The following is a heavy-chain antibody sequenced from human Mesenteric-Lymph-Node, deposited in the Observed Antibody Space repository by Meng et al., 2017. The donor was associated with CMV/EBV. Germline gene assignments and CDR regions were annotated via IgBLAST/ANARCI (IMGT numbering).Heavy chain of an antibody. Sequence: GGSLRLSCVESGSTFSTYGMHWVRQAPGKGLEWVAYIRYDETKKYYADSVKGRFTISRDNSKNTLYLQMNSLRPEDTAIYYCARGMYDFSSGYYSRPPNYAVDVWGQGTTVTVSS. J-gene: IGHJ6*02. CDR3: ARGMYDFSSGYYSRPPNYAVDV. D-gene: IGHD3-3*01. CDR2: IRYDETKK. CDR1: GSTFSTYG. V-gene: IGHV3-30*02.